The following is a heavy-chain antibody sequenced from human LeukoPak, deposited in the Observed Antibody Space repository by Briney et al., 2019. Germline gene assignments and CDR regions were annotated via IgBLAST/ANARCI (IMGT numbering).Heavy chain of an antibody. V-gene: IGHV3-73*01. CDR2: IRSKANSYAT. J-gene: IGHJ6*02. CDR1: GFAFSGSA. D-gene: IGHD6-13*01. CDR3: TRRSESGLFSSSWDYYYYGMDV. Sequence: GGSLRLSCAASGFAFSGSAMHWVRQASGKGLEWVGRIRSKANSYATAYAASVKGRFTISRDDSKNTAYLQMNSLKTEDTAVYYCTRRSESGLFSSSWDYYYYGMDVWGQGTTVTVSS.